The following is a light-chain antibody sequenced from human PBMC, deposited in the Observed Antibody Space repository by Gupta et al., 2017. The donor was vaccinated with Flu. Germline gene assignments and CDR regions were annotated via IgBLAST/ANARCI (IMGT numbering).Light chain of an antibody. CDR1: ESLLHSNGMNY. J-gene: IGKJ1*01. CDR3: MQSIYLRT. CDR2: EGS. Sequence: DIVMTQTPLSLSVTPGQPASISCRSSESLLHSNGMNYFFWYMQKPGHPPQLLIYEGSKRCSGVPARFSGRGVGTDFTLHISRAEDEDGGIYYVMQSIYLRTFGQGTKVEIK. V-gene: IGKV2D-29*01.